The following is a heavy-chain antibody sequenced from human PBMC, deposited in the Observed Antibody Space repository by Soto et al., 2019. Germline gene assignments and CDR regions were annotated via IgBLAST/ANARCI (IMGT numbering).Heavy chain of an antibody. J-gene: IGHJ4*02. V-gene: IGHV3-73*02. CDR2: IRNKANSYAT. D-gene: IGHD2-15*01. CDR3: TSHAPEDMIRK. Sequence: EVQLVESGGGLVQPGGSLKLSCVASGFTFSGSSMHWVRQASGKGLEWVGRIRNKANSYATVYAASVKGRFTISRDDSNNTAYLQMNSLKTEDTAVYYCTSHAPEDMIRKWGQGTLVTVSS. CDR1: GFTFSGSS.